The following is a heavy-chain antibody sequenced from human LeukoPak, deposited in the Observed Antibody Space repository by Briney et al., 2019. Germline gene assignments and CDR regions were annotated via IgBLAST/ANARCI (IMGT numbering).Heavy chain of an antibody. CDR3: ARSDSWRGYSVWFEP. CDR2: IYPGDSDT. J-gene: IGHJ5*02. CDR1: GYSFTSYW. V-gene: IGHV5-51*03. Sequence: GESLKISCKGSGYSFTSYWIGWVRQMPGKGLEWMGIIYPGDSDTRYSPSFQGQVTISADKSISTAYLQWSSLKASDIAMYYCARSDSWRGYSVWFEPWGQGTLVTVSS. D-gene: IGHD3-3*01.